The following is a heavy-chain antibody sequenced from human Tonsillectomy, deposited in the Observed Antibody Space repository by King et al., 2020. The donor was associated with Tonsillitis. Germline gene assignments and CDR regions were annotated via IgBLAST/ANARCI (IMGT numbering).Heavy chain of an antibody. CDR2: ISYVGSNK. J-gene: IGHJ4*02. Sequence: VQLVESGGGVVLPGRSLRLSCAASGFTFRNYAMHWVRQAPGKGLEWVAVISYVGSNKFYADSVKGRFTISRDNSKNTLYLQMNSLRAEDTAVYYCARDPSSWELLFDYWGQGTLVTVSS. CDR1: GFTFRNYA. D-gene: IGHD1-26*01. CDR3: ARDPSSWELLFDY. V-gene: IGHV3-30*04.